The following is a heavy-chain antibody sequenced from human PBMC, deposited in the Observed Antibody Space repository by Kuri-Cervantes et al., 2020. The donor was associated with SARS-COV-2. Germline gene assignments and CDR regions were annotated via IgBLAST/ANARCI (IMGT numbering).Heavy chain of an antibody. J-gene: IGHJ6*02. CDR1: GFTFSSYG. D-gene: IGHD6-13*01. Sequence: GGSLRLSCAASGFTFSSYGMHWVRQAPGKGLEWVAVISYDGSNKYYADSVKGRFTISRDNSKNTVYLQMNSLRAEDTAVYYCARGKIEPSGTRGSHYYYAMDVWGQGTTVTVSS. V-gene: IGHV3-30*03. CDR3: ARGKIEPSGTRGSHYYYAMDV. CDR2: ISYDGSNK.